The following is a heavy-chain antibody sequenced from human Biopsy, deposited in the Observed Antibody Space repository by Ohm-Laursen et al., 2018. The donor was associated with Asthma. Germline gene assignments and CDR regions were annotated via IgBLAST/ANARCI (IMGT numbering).Heavy chain of an antibody. V-gene: IGHV3-7*05. D-gene: IGHD3-22*01. CDR3: ARDIGMFYFDSRGYLRGFDY. CDR2: LGPDASET. J-gene: IGHJ4*02. CDR1: GFNFNIQW. Sequence: SLRLSCTASGFNFNIQWMSWVRQAPGKGLEWVANLGPDASETYSVDSMKGRLTVSRDNAKNSLFLQMNSLRAEDTAVYYCARDIGMFYFDSRGYLRGFDYWGQGSLVTVSS.